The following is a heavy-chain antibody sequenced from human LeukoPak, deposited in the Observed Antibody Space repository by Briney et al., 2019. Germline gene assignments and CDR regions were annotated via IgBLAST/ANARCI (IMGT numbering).Heavy chain of an antibody. CDR2: INHSGST. D-gene: IGHD2-2*01. J-gene: IGHJ6*03. Sequence: SQTLSLTCAVYGGSFSGYYWSWIRQPPGKGLEWIGEINHSGSTNYNPSLKSRVTISVDTSKNQFSLKLSSVTAADTAVYYCARGAGMSPAATAYYYYMGVWGKGTTVTVSS. CDR1: GGSFSGYY. CDR3: ARGAGMSPAATAYYYYMGV. V-gene: IGHV4-34*01.